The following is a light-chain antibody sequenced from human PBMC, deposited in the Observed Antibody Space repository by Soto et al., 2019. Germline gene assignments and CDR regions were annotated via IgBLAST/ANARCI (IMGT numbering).Light chain of an antibody. Sequence: EIVLTQSPATLSLSPGERATLSCRASQSVSSYLAWYQQNPGQAPRLLIYDASNRATGIPARFSGSGSGTDFTLTISSREPEDFAVYYCQQRSNWPGFTFGPGTKVDIK. CDR2: DAS. J-gene: IGKJ3*01. V-gene: IGKV3-11*01. CDR1: QSVSSY. CDR3: QQRSNWPGFT.